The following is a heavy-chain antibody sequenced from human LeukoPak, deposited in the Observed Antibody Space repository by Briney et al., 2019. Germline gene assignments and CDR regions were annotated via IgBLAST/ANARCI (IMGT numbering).Heavy chain of an antibody. CDR2: IYRSGST. J-gene: IGHJ4*02. D-gene: IGHD2-2*01. V-gene: IGHV4-38-2*01. CDR3: ARGSFVVIPAAMNLGLDN. CDR1: GYSISSGYY. Sequence: SETLSLTCAVSGYSISSGYYWGWIRQPPGKGLEWIGIIYRSGSTYYNPSLKSRVTISVDTSKNQFSLKLKSVTAADTAVYCCARGSFVVIPAAMNLGLDNWGQGTLVTVSS.